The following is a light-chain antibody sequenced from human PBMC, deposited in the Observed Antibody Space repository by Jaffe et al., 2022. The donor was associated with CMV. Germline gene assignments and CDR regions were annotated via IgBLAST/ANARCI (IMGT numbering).Light chain of an antibody. V-gene: IGKV1-39*01. CDR2: SAS. Sequence: DIQMTQSPSSLSASVGDRVTITCRASQGINDNLNWYQQKPGEAPKLLINSASNLQRGVPSRFSGSGSGTYFTLTISSLQPEDFATYYCQQSYRTPTFGPGTKVDI. CDR3: QQSYRTPT. J-gene: IGKJ3*01. CDR1: QGINDN.